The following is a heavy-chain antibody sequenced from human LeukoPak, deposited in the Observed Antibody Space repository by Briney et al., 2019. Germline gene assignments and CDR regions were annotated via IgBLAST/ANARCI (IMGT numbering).Heavy chain of an antibody. CDR2: ISSSSSSYI. CDR1: GFTFSSYS. V-gene: IGHV3-21*01. Sequence: GGSLRLSCAASGFTFSSYSMNWVRQAPGKGLEWVSSISSSSSSYIYYADSVKGRFTISRDNAKNSLYLQMNSLRAEDTAVYYCARYGQQLVPDYWGQGTLVTVSS. D-gene: IGHD6-13*01. J-gene: IGHJ4*02. CDR3: ARYGQQLVPDY.